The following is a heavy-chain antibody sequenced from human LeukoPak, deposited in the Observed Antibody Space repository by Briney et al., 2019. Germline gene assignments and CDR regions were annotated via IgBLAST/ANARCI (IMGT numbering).Heavy chain of an antibody. V-gene: IGHV4-4*09. CDR2: IYTSGST. CDR1: GGSISSYY. J-gene: IGHJ4*02. Sequence: VPLSVTCTECGGSISSYYLSWIRQPPGKGLEWIGYIYTSGSTNYNPSLKSRVTISVETSKNQFSLKLSSVTAADTAVYYCASSIVGATLDYWGQGTLVTVSS. D-gene: IGHD1-26*01. CDR3: ASSIVGATLDY.